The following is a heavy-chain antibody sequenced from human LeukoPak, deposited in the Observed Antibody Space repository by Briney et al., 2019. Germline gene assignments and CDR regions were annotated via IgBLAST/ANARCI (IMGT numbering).Heavy chain of an antibody. Sequence: QAGGSLRLSCAASGFSFSSYGMHWVRQAPGKGLEWVALISSDGSNKYFADSVKGRLTISRDDSKNTLYLQMSSLRLEDTAVYYCAKDSSVFLWSGGRMDVWGQGTTVTVSS. CDR3: AKDSSVFLWSGGRMDV. CDR1: GFSFSSYG. V-gene: IGHV3-30*18. CDR2: ISSDGSNK. D-gene: IGHD3-10*01. J-gene: IGHJ6*02.